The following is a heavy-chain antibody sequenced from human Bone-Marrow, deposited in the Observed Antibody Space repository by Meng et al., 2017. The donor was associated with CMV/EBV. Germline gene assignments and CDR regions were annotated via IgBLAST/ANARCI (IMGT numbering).Heavy chain of an antibody. Sequence: SGYTFTPYGISWVRQAPGQGLEWMGWISAYNGNTNYAQKLQGRVTMTTDTATSTAYMELRSLRSDDTAVYYCARDASGWYGGYWFDPWGQGTLVTVSS. V-gene: IGHV1-18*01. CDR1: GYTFTPYG. J-gene: IGHJ5*02. CDR2: ISAYNGNT. D-gene: IGHD6-19*01. CDR3: ARDASGWYGGYWFDP.